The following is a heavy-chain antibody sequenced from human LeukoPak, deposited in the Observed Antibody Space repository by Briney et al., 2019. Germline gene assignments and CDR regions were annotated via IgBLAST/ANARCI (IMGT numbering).Heavy chain of an antibody. CDR1: GGSISSYY. CDR3: ARDPPVGVGASFNYYGMDV. D-gene: IGHD1-26*01. V-gene: IGHV4-30-4*08. CDR2: IYYSGST. Sequence: PSETLSLTCTVSGGSISSYYWSWIRQPPGKGLEWIGYIYYSGSTYYNPSLKSRVTISVDTSKNQFSLKLSSVTAADTAVYYCARDPPVGVGASFNYYGMDVWGQGTTVTVSS. J-gene: IGHJ6*02.